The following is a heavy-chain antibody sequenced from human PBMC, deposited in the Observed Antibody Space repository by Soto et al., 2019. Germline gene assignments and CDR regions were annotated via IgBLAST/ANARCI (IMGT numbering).Heavy chain of an antibody. CDR2: INGDGSST. V-gene: IGHV3-74*01. J-gene: IGHJ4*02. D-gene: IGHD5-18*01. Sequence: GGSLRLSCAASGFTLRSHWMHWVRQAPGKGLVWVSRINGDGSSTSYADSVKGRFTISRDNAKNTLYVQMNSLRAEDTAVYYCARSGVYSYGPYDYWGRGTLVTVSS. CDR1: GFTLRSHW. CDR3: ARSGVYSYGPYDY.